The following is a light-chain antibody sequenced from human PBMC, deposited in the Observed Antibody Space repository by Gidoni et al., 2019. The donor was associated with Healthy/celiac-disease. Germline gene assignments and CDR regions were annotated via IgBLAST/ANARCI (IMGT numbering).Light chain of an antibody. CDR1: QSVSSSY. V-gene: IGKV3-20*01. CDR3: QQYGSSPYT. CDR2: GAS. J-gene: IGKJ2*01. Sequence: ELVLTQSPGTLSLSPGERATLPCRARQSVSSSYLALYQQKPGQAPRLLIYGASSRATGIPDRFSGSGSGTDFTLTISRLEPEDFAVYYCQQYGSSPYTFGQXTKLEIK.